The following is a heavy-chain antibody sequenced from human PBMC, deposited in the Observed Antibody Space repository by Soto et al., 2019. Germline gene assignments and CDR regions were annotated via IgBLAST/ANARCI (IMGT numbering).Heavy chain of an antibody. CDR3: ARAPVGLDTISYFDY. V-gene: IGHV4-30-4*08. CDR2: IYNGGIT. D-gene: IGHD3-3*01. J-gene: IGHJ4*02. CDR1: GGSISSGGYY. Sequence: SETLSLTCTVSGGSISSGGYYWSWIRQHPGKGLEWIGYIYNGGITYYRPSLESRMHMSLDATRNHYSLRLTSVTAADTAVYFCARAPVGLDTISYFDYWGQGKLVT.